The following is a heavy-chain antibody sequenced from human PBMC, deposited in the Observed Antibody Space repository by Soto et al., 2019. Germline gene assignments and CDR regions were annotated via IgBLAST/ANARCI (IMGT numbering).Heavy chain of an antibody. D-gene: IGHD3-3*01. CDR3: ARGRTIFGGVNFDY. Sequence: QVQLVQSGAEVKKPGSSVKVSCKASGGTLSNYAIAWVRLAPGQGLEWVGGVIPIFSKMKYAQKFQDRVTLTADDCTNTAYMELRSLTSEDTDLYYCARGRTIFGGVNFDYWGQATLVTVSS. CDR1: GGTLSNYA. J-gene: IGHJ4*02. V-gene: IGHV1-69*01. CDR2: VIPIFSKM.